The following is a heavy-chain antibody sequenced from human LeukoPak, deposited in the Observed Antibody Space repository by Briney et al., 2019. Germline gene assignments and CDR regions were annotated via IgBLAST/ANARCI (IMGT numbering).Heavy chain of an antibody. Sequence: GGSLRLSCTASGFTFGDYAMSWVRQAPGKGLEWVGFIRSKAYGGTTEYAASVKGRFTISRDDSKFIASLHMNSLRTEDTAAYYCTRLYSESSSWALDNWGQGTLVTVSS. CDR3: TRLYSESSSWALDN. CDR2: IRSKAYGGTT. CDR1: GFTFGDYA. V-gene: IGHV3-49*04. D-gene: IGHD6-13*01. J-gene: IGHJ4*02.